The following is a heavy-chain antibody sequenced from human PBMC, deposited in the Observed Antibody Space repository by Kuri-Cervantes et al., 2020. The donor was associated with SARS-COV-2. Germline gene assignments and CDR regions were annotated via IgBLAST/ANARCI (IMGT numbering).Heavy chain of an antibody. CDR1: GYTFTSYD. CDR2: MNPNSANT. Sequence: ASVKVSCKASGYTFTSYDINWVRQATGQGLEWMGWMNPNSANTGYAQKFQGRVTITTDESTSTAYMELSSLRSEDTAVYYCATYSSSSWRFDYWGQGTLVTVSS. D-gene: IGHD6-6*01. V-gene: IGHV1-8*03. CDR3: ATYSSSSWRFDY. J-gene: IGHJ4*02.